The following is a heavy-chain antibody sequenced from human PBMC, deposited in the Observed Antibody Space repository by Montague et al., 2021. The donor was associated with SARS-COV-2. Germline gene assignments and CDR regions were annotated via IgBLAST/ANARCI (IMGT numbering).Heavy chain of an antibody. J-gene: IGHJ6*02. V-gene: IGHV3-9*01. CDR2: ISWNSGSI. Sequence: RLSWSASGFTFDDYAMHWVRQAPGKGLEWVSGISWNSGSIGYADSVKGRFTISRDNAKNSLYLQMNSLRAEDTALYYCARAAEDIVVVPAAMGPQYYYGMDVWGQGTTVTVSS. CDR3: ARAAEDIVVVPAAMGPQYYYGMDV. CDR1: GFTFDDYA. D-gene: IGHD2-2*01.